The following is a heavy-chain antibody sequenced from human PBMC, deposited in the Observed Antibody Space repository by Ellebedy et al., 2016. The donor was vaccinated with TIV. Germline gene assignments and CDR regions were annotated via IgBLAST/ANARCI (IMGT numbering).Heavy chain of an antibody. Sequence: SETLSLXCTVSGGSISSYYWSWIRQSPGKGLEWIGYIYYSGSTNYNPSLKSRVTISVDTSKNQFSLKLSSVTAADTAVYYCARDQGYSYGHDYWGQGTLVTVSS. V-gene: IGHV4-59*13. D-gene: IGHD5-18*01. J-gene: IGHJ4*02. CDR3: ARDQGYSYGHDY. CDR2: IYYSGST. CDR1: GGSISSYY.